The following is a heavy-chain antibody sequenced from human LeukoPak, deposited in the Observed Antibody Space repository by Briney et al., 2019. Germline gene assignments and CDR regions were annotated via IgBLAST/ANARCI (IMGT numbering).Heavy chain of an antibody. D-gene: IGHD2-21*02. CDR3: TRDIGDFVSDF. CDR2: IHYGGTT. J-gene: IGHJ4*02. Sequence: SETLSLTCTVSGGSIGSGYYWAWIRQPPGKGLEWIGSIHYGGTTHYNPSLQSRVAISADTSKNQFALDLRSVTAADTAVYYCTRDIGDFVSDFWGQGTLVTVSS. CDR1: GGSIGSGYY. V-gene: IGHV4-39*02.